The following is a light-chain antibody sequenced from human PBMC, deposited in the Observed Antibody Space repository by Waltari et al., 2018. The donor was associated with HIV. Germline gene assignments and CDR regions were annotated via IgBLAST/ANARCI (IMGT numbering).Light chain of an antibody. Sequence: QSVLTQPPSVSGAPGQTVTVSCTGSPPNLGANFDVHWYQHLPGTAPKLLIYGNNNRPSGVPARFSGSRSGSSASLAITGLQAEDEADYYCQSYDNVLTAVIFGGGTKVTVL. V-gene: IGLV1-40*01. CDR1: PPNLGANFD. CDR2: GNN. J-gene: IGLJ2*01. CDR3: QSYDNVLTAVI.